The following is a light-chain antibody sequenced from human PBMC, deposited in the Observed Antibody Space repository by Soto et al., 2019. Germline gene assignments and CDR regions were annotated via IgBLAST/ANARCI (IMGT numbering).Light chain of an antibody. J-gene: IGLJ3*02. CDR3: NSYTTGTTGV. CDR2: DVS. Sequence: QSVLTQPASVSGSPGQSITISCTGTTSDVGRYNYVSWHQQHPGKAPKLLIFDVSNRPSGVSDRFSGSKSGNTASLTISGLQAEDDADYYCNSYTTGTTGVFGGGTKLTVL. V-gene: IGLV2-14*01. CDR1: TSDVGRYNY.